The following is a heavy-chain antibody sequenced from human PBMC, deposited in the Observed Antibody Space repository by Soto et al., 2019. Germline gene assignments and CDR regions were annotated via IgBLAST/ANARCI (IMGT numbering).Heavy chain of an antibody. CDR3: ARGLRYFDWLPRGLYYMDV. D-gene: IGHD3-9*01. Sequence: ASVKVSCKASGYTFTGYGISWVRQAPGQGLEWMGWISAYNGNTNYAQKLQGRVTMTTDTSTSTAYMELRSLRSDDTAVYYCARGLRYFDWLPRGLYYMDVWGKGTTVTVSS. CDR2: ISAYNGNT. J-gene: IGHJ6*03. CDR1: GYTFTGYG. V-gene: IGHV1-18*01.